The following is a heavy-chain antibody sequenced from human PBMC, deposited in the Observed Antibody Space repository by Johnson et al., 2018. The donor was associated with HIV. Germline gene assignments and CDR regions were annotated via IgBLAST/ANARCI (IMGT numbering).Heavy chain of an antibody. Sequence: EVQLVESGGGVVRPGGSLRLSCSASGFTFDDYGINWVRQAPGRGLEWVSGINWNGGSAGYTDSVRGRFTISRDNSKNTLYLQMNSLRVEDTAVYYCASEVRGVLDIWGQGTMVTVSS. CDR1: GFTFDDYG. D-gene: IGHD3-10*01. J-gene: IGHJ3*02. V-gene: IGHV3-20*04. CDR2: INWNGGSA. CDR3: ASEVRGVLDI.